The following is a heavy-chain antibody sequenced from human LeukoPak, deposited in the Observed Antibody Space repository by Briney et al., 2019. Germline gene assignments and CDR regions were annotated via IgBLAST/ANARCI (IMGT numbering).Heavy chain of an antibody. V-gene: IGHV3-30-3*01. Sequence: PGGSLRLSGAASGFPFSSYAMHWVRQAPGRGLEWVAVISNDGTNKYYAGSVKGRFTISRDNSKNTLYLQMNSLRPEDSAVYYCARDPVSIALQINSDYWGQGTLVTVSS. D-gene: IGHD1-1*01. CDR3: ARDPVSIALQINSDY. J-gene: IGHJ4*02. CDR2: ISNDGTNK. CDR1: GFPFSSYA.